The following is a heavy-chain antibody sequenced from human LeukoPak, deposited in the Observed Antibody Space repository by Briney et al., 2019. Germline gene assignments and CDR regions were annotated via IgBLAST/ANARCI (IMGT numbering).Heavy chain of an antibody. Sequence: GGSLRLSCAASGFTVSSNYMSCVPQAPGKGLEWVSVIYSGGSAYYSDSVKGRFPISRDNSKNTLYLQMNSLRAQDTAVYYCARVGQQWEPLDYWGQGTLVTVSS. CDR2: IYSGGSA. J-gene: IGHJ4*02. D-gene: IGHD6-19*01. CDR3: ARVGQQWEPLDY. V-gene: IGHV3-66*01. CDR1: GFTVSSNY.